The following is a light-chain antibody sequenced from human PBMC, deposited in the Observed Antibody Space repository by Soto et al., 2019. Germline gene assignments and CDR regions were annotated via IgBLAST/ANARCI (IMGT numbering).Light chain of an antibody. V-gene: IGKV3-20*01. CDR2: GAS. CDR3: QQYDSRLT. CDR1: QSVSSSY. Sequence: EIVLTQSPGTLSLSPGERATLSCRASQSVSSSYLAWYQQKPGQAPRLLIYGASSRATGIPDRFSGSGSGTDFTLTISRLEPEDIATYYCQQYDSRLTFGGGTKVEIK. J-gene: IGKJ4*01.